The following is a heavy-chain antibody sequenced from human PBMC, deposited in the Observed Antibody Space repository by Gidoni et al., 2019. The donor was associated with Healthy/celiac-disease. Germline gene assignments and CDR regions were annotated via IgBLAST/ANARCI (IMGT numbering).Heavy chain of an antibody. D-gene: IGHD1-7*01. V-gene: IGHV2-5*02. CDR1: GFSLSTSGEG. Sequence: QITLKESGPTRVKQTQTLTLTCPFSGFSLSTSGEGVRWIRQPPGKALEWLALIYWDDDKRYSPSLKSRLTITKDTSKNQLVLTMTNMDPVDTATYYCAHTELSHPFDYWGQGTLVTVSS. J-gene: IGHJ4*02. CDR3: AHTELSHPFDY. CDR2: IYWDDDK.